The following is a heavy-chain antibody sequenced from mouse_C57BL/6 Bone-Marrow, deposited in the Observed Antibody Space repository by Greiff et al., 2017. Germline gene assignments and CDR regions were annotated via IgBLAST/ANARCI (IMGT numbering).Heavy chain of an antibody. CDR2: IYPGSGNT. Sequence: QVQLQQSGAELVRPGAPVKLSCKASGYTFTDYYINWVKQRPGQGLEWIARIYPGSGNTYYNEKFKGKATLTAEKSSSTAYMQLSSLTSEDSAVYFCAFRWSWGTGTTVTVSS. V-gene: IGHV1-76*01. CDR3: AFRWS. J-gene: IGHJ1*03. D-gene: IGHD2-3*01. CDR1: GYTFTDYY.